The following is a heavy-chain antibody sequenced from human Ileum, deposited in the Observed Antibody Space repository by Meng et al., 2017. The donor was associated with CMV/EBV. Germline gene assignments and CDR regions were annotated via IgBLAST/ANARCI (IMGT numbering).Heavy chain of an antibody. CDR3: ARDRRYSNSLKGAY. Sequence: ASVKVSCKASGYAFAGYYIHWVRQAPGQGLEWMGWINPNSGGTTYAQKFQGRVTMTRDTSISTAYMELSRLRSDDTAVYYCARDRRYSNSLKGAYWGQGTLVTVSS. D-gene: IGHD6-6*01. CDR1: GYAFAGYY. CDR2: INPNSGGT. J-gene: IGHJ4*02. V-gene: IGHV1-2*02.